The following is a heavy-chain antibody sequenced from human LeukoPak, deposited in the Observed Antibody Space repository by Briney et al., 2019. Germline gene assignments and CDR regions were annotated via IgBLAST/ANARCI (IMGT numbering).Heavy chain of an antibody. D-gene: IGHD5-12*01. V-gene: IGHV3-23*01. CDR1: GFTFSSSV. CDR3: AKDRGGYSTDFDW. J-gene: IGHJ4*02. Sequence: GGSLRLSCAASGFTFSSSVMSWVRQAPGKGPEWVSTIDGSGTRTFYALSFNGRFIISRDNSMNTLYLQMDGLRAEDTAVYYCAKDRGGYSTDFDWWGQGALVTVSS. CDR2: IDGSGTRT.